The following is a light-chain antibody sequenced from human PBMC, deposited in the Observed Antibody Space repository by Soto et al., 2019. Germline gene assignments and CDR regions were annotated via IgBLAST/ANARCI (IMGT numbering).Light chain of an antibody. V-gene: IGLV2-14*01. J-gene: IGLJ1*01. Sequence: QSVLTQPSSVSGSPGQSITISCTGTISDVGGYNYVSWYQQHPGKATKLMIYEVSYRPSGVSNRFSGSKSGNTASLIIYGLQAEDEAEYYCSSYKSSSALHVFGTGTKVTV. CDR2: EVS. CDR1: ISDVGGYNY. CDR3: SSYKSSSALHV.